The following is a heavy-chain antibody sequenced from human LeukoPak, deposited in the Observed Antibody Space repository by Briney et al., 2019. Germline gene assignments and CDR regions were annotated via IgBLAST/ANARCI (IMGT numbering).Heavy chain of an antibody. CDR2: IYYSGST. CDR3: ARRGLNYDSSGYYCDAFDI. J-gene: IGHJ3*02. Sequence: NPSETLSLTCTVSGGSVGSGSYYWSWIRQPPGKGLEWIGYIYYSGSTNYNPSLKSRVTISVDTSKNQFSLKLSSVTAADTAVYYCARRGLNYDSSGYYCDAFDIWGQGTMVTVSS. CDR1: GGSVGSGSYY. V-gene: IGHV4-61*01. D-gene: IGHD3-22*01.